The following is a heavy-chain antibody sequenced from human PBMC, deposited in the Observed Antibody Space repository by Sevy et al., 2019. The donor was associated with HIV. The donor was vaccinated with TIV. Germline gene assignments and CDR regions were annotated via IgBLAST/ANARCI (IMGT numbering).Heavy chain of an antibody. Sequence: GGSLRLSCAASGFTFSKYSMSWVRQAPGKGLEWVANIKQDAGQKYYVDSVKGRFTISRDNAKNSLYLQMKSLRAEDPAVYLCARDDGNYYFHYWGQGTLVTVSS. J-gene: IGHJ4*02. CDR1: GFTFSKYS. CDR2: IKQDAGQK. CDR3: ARDDGNYYFHY. V-gene: IGHV3-7*01. D-gene: IGHD1-7*01.